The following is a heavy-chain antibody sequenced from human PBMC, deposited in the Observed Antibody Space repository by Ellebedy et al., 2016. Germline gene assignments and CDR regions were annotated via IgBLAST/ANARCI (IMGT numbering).Heavy chain of an antibody. Sequence: GGSLRLSXAASEFIFSNYWMHWVRQAPGKGLVWVSRINSDGTSTSYADSVKGRFTISRDNAKNTLYLQMNSLRAEDTAIYYCARGTHLPGLDIWGQGTMVTVSS. J-gene: IGHJ3*02. V-gene: IGHV3-74*01. CDR1: EFIFSNYW. CDR2: INSDGTST. CDR3: ARGTHLPGLDI.